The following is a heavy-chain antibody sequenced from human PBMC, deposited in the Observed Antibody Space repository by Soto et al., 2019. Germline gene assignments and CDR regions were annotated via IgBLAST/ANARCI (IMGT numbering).Heavy chain of an antibody. Sequence: SETLSLTCAVSGGSISSGGYSWGWIRQPPGKGLEWIGYIYHSGSTYYNPSLKSRVTISLDMSRNHFSLNLSSVTAADTAVYYCARDSDYGDYYFDYWGQGTLVTVSS. CDR2: IYHSGST. V-gene: IGHV4-30-2*01. CDR1: GGSISSGGYS. D-gene: IGHD4-17*01. J-gene: IGHJ4*02. CDR3: ARDSDYGDYYFDY.